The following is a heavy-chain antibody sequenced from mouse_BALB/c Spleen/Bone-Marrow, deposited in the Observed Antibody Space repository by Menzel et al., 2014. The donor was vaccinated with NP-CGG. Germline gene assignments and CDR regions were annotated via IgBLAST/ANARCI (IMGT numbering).Heavy chain of an antibody. CDR3: ARGGNWDDFDV. V-gene: IGHV5-17*02. J-gene: IGHJ1*01. D-gene: IGHD4-1*01. Sequence: EVKVEESGGGLVQPGGSRELSCAASGFTFSSFGMHWVRQAPEKGLEWVAYISSGSTAICYADTVKGRFTISRDNPKNTLFLQMTSLRSEDTAMYYCARGGNWDDFDVWGAGTTVTVSS. CDR1: GFTFSSFG. CDR2: ISSGSTAI.